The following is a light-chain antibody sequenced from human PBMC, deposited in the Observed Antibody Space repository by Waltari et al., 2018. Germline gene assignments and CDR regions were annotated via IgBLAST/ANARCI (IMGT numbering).Light chain of an antibody. V-gene: IGKV3-11*01. J-gene: IGKJ4*01. CDR1: QSVNSY. CDR3: QERSNWPGGS. CDR2: DAS. Sequence: EILLTQPPAILSLSPGESATLSCRASQSVNSYLAWYQQKPGQAPRLLIYDASNRATGIPARFVGTGSGTDFTLTITRLEPEDFAVYYCQERSNWPGGSFGGGTKVEIK.